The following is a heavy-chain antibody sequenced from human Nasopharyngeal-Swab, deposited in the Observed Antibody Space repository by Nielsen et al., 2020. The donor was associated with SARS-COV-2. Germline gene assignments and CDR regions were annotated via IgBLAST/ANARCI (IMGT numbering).Heavy chain of an antibody. V-gene: IGHV3-21*01. Sequence: GESLKISCAASGFTFSSYSMNWVRQAPGKGLEWVSSISSSSSYIYYADSVKGRFTISRDNAKNSLYLHMNSLRAEDTAVYYCAREGSYGPVSYMDVWGKGTTVTVSS. CDR3: AREGSYGPVSYMDV. D-gene: IGHD5-18*01. J-gene: IGHJ6*03. CDR2: ISSSSSYI. CDR1: GFTFSSYS.